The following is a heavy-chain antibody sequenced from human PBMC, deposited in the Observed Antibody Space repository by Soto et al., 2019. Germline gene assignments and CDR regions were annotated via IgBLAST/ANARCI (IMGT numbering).Heavy chain of an antibody. CDR2: ISGSGGST. D-gene: IGHD3-22*01. Sequence: GSLRLSCAASGFTFSSYAMSWVRQAPGKGLEWVSAISGSGGSTYYADSVKGRFTISRDNSKNTLYLQMNSLRAEDTAVYYCAKDQDYYDSSGCSDYWGQGTLVTVSS. CDR1: GFTFSSYA. CDR3: AKDQDYYDSSGCSDY. J-gene: IGHJ4*02. V-gene: IGHV3-23*01.